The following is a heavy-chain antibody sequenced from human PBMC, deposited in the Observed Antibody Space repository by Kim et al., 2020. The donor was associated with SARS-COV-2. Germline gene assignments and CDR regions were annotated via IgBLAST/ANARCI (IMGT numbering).Heavy chain of an antibody. Sequence: SETLSLTCTVSGGSISSYYWSWIRQPPGKGLEWIGYIYYSGSTNYNPSLKSRVTISVDTSKNQFSLKPSSVTAADTAVYYCARDHQYCSSTSCTPVYGMDVWGQGPTVTVSS. CDR3: ARDHQYCSSTSCTPVYGMDV. V-gene: IGHV4-59*13. CDR2: IYYSGST. D-gene: IGHD2-2*01. CDR1: GGSISSYY. J-gene: IGHJ6*02.